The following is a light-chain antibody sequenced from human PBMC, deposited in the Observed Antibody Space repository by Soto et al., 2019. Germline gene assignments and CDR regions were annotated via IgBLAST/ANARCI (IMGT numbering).Light chain of an antibody. J-gene: IGLJ3*02. CDR2: EVS. CDR3: SSRATNAGGDNWV. V-gene: IGLV2-8*01. CDR1: SSDVGGYNF. Sequence: QSALTQPPSASGSPGQSVTISCTGTSSDVGGYNFDSWYQQHPGKSPKLMIYEVSKRPSGVPDRFSGSKSGNTASLTVSGLQAEDEADYYCSSRATNAGGDNWVFGGGTKLTVL.